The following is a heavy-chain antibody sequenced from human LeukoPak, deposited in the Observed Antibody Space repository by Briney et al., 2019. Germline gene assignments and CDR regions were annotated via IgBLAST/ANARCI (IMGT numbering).Heavy chain of an antibody. J-gene: IGHJ5*02. Sequence: SETLSLTCTVSGGSISSSRYYWGWIRQPPGKGLEWIGNIYYSGTTFYNPSLKSRLTISVDTSKNHFSLRLSSVTAADTAVYYCARRFGWFDPWGQGTLVTVSS. CDR1: GGSISSSRYY. D-gene: IGHD3-10*01. CDR3: ARRFGWFDP. CDR2: IYYSGTT. V-gene: IGHV4-39*02.